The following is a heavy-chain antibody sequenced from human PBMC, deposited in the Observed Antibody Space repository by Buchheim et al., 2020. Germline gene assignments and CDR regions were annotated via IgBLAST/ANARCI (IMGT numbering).Heavy chain of an antibody. V-gene: IGHV3-30*03. CDR3: AGGRAQTIAVAGIFDY. J-gene: IGHJ4*02. CDR2: ISNDGSNK. D-gene: IGHD6-19*01. CDR1: GFTFSIYG. Sequence: QVQLVESGGGVVQPGRSLRLSCVASGFTFSIYGMHWVRQAPGKGLEWVATISNDGSNKYYGDSVKGRFTISRVSSQNTLYLQMNSLRAEDTAVYYCAGGRAQTIAVAGIFDYWGQGTL.